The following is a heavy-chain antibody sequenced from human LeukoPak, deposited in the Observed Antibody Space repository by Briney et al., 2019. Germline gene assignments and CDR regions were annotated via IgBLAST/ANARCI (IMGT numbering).Heavy chain of an antibody. Sequence: GVSVNVPQKASGYTFSDYYILWVRQAPGQGLEWMGWMNPNSGATHYAQKFQGRVTYTRDTSIDAAYMEMISLTSDDTAVYYCARYGPLGVMITSRLNCGQGTLVTISS. CDR1: GYTFSDYY. J-gene: IGHJ4*02. V-gene: IGHV1-2*02. CDR3: ARYGPLGVMITSRLN. CDR2: MNPNSGAT. D-gene: IGHD3-16*01.